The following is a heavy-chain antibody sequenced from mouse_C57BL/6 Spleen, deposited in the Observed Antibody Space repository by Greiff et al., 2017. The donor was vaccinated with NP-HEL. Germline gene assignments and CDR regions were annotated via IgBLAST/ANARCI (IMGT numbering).Heavy chain of an antibody. CDR3: ARQGYYGEDAIDY. CDR2: ISGGGGNT. D-gene: IGHD1-1*01. V-gene: IGHV5-9*01. J-gene: IGHJ4*01. Sequence: EVKLVESGGGLVKPGGSLKLSCAASGFTFSSYTMSWVRQTPEKRLEWVATISGGGGNTYYPDSVKGRFTISRDNAKNTLYLKMSSLRSVDTALYYSARQGYYGEDAIDYWGQGTSVTVSS. CDR1: GFTFSSYT.